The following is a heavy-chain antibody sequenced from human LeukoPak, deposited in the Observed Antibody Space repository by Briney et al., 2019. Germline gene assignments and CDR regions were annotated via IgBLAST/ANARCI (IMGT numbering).Heavy chain of an antibody. Sequence: PGRSLGLSCAASGFTFDDYAMHWVRQAPGKGLEWVSGISWNSGSIGYADSVKGRFTISRDNAKNSLYLQMNSLRAEDMALYYCAKDYYGSGSYSRVDVWGQGTTVTVSS. CDR2: ISWNSGSI. J-gene: IGHJ6*02. D-gene: IGHD3-10*01. CDR1: GFTFDDYA. CDR3: AKDYYGSGSYSRVDV. V-gene: IGHV3-9*03.